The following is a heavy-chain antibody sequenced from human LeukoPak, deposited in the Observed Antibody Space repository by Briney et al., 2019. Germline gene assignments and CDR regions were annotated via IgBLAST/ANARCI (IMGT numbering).Heavy chain of an antibody. CDR2: MNPNSGNT. CDR1: GYTFTSYD. V-gene: IGHV1-8*01. Sequence: GPSVKVSCNASGYTFTSYDINWVRQATGQGLEWMGWMNPNSGNTGYAQKFQGRVTMTRNTSISTAYMELSSLRSEDTAVYYCMAFLPAEDYGMDVWGQGTTVTVSS. D-gene: IGHD2/OR15-2a*01. CDR3: MAFLPAEDYGMDV. J-gene: IGHJ6*02.